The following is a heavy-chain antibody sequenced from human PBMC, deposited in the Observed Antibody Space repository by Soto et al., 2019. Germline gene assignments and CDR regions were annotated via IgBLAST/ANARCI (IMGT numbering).Heavy chain of an antibody. J-gene: IGHJ4*02. Sequence: GGSLRLSCEPSGFSFSSYTMGRVRQAPGKGLEWVSSISGRGDSTYSADSVKGRFTISRDNFENTLYLQMSNLNAEDTAFYYCGRDRGGFAGGWEYFDYWGQGVLVTVSS. V-gene: IGHV3-23*01. CDR1: GFSFSSYT. D-gene: IGHD6-19*01. CDR3: GRDRGGFAGGWEYFDY. CDR2: ISGRGDST.